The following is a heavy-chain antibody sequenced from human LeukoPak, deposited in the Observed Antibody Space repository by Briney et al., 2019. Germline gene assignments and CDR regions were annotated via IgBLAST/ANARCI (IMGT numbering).Heavy chain of an antibody. CDR2: INAGNGNT. J-gene: IGHJ6*03. CDR1: GYTFTSYA. V-gene: IGHV1-3*03. D-gene: IGHD6-25*01. Sequence: GASVKVSCKASGYTFTSYAMHWVRQAPGQRLEWMGWINAGNGNTKYSQEFQGRVTITRDTSASTAYMELSSLRSEDMAVHYCAREYSSDYYYMDVWGKGTTVTVSS. CDR3: AREYSSDYYYMDV.